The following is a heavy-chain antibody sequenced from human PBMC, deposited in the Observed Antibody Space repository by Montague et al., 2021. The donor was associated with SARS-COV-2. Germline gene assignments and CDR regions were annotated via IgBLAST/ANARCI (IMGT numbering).Heavy chain of an antibody. CDR1: GGSISSYY. CDR2: MYYSGST. J-gene: IGHJ4*02. V-gene: IGHV4-59*13. Sequence: SETLSLTCTVSGGSISSYYWSGIRQPPGKGLEWIGYMYYSGSTNYNPSLKSRVTLSVDTSKNQFSLKLSSVTAADTAVYYCARDFDYWGQGTLVTVSS. CDR3: ARDFDY.